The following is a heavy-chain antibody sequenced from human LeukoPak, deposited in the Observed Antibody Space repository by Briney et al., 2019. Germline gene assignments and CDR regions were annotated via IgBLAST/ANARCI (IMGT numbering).Heavy chain of an antibody. CDR1: GFTFSTYW. Sequence: GGSLRLSCAASGFTFSTYWMHCVRQAPGKGLVWVSRINGDGSSSTYADSVKGRFTISRDNAKNTLYLQMNSLRTEDTAVYYCAREGHLVSRFDYWGQGTLVTVSS. CDR3: AREGHLVSRFDY. J-gene: IGHJ4*02. D-gene: IGHD6-13*01. CDR2: INGDGSSS. V-gene: IGHV3-74*01.